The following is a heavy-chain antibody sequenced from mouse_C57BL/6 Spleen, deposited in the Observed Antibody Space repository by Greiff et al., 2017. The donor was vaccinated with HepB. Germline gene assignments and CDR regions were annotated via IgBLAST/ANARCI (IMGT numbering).Heavy chain of an antibody. CDR3: ARQSSAYYFDY. V-gene: IGHV5-12*01. CDR1: GFTFSDYY. J-gene: IGHJ2*01. CDR2: ISNGGGST. D-gene: IGHD1-3*01. Sequence: DVMLVESGGGLVQPGGSLKLSCAASGFTFSDYYMYWVRQTPEKRLEWVAYISNGGGSTYYPDTVKGRFTISRDNAKNTLYLQMSRLKSEDTAMYYCARQSSAYYFDYWGQGTTLTVSS.